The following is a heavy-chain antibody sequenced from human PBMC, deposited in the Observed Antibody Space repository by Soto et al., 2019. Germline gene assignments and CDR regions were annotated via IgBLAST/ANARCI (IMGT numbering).Heavy chain of an antibody. V-gene: IGHV3-30*03. D-gene: IGHD6-19*01. Sequence: PGGSLRLSCAASGFTFSSYGMHWVRQAPGKGLEWVAVISYDGSNKYYADSVKGRFTISRDNSKNTLYLQIDSLRAEDTAVYYCARTTTVAGTPEFDYWGQGTLVTVSS. CDR1: GFTFSSYG. CDR2: ISYDGSNK. J-gene: IGHJ4*02. CDR3: ARTTTVAGTPEFDY.